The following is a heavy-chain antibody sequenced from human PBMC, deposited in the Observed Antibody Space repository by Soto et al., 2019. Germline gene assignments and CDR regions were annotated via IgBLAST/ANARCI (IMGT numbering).Heavy chain of an antibody. CDR1: GFTFSTYW. V-gene: IGHV3-7*05. CDR3: ARVKSLAFDY. J-gene: IGHJ4*02. Sequence: EVQLVESGGGLVQPGGPLRLSCAASGFTFSTYWMSWVRQAPGKGLEWVANIKQDGNEKYYVDSVKGRFTISRDNAKNSLFLQMNSLRAEDTAVYYCARVKSLAFDYWGQGTLVTVSS. CDR2: IKQDGNEK.